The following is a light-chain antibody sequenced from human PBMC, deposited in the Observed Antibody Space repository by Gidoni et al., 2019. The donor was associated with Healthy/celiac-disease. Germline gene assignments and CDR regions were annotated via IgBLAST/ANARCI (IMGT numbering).Light chain of an antibody. Sequence: IRLTQSPSSLSASTGDRVTITCRASQGISSYLAWYQQKPGKAPKLLIYAASTLQSGVPSRFSGSGSGTDFTLTISCLQSEDFATYYCQQYYSYTGTFGQGTKVEIK. CDR3: QQYYSYTGT. CDR1: QGISSY. CDR2: AAS. V-gene: IGKV1-8*01. J-gene: IGKJ1*01.